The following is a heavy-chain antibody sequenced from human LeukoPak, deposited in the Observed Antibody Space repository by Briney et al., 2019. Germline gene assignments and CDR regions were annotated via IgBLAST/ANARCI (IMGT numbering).Heavy chain of an antibody. V-gene: IGHV4-30-4*07. CDR1: GGSISSGGYS. D-gene: IGHD3-22*01. CDR3: ARRTYYYDSSGCFDY. Sequence: SQTLSLTCAVSGGSISSGGYSWSWIRQPPGKGLEWIGYIYYSGSTYCNPSLKSRVTISVDTSKNQFSLKLSSVTAADTAVYYCARRTYYYDSSGCFDYWGQGTLVTVSS. CDR2: IYYSGST. J-gene: IGHJ4*02.